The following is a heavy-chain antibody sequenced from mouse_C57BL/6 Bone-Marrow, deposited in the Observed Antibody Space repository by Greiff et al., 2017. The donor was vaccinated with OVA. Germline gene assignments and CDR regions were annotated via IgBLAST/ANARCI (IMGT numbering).Heavy chain of an antibody. CDR1: GYTFTSYW. Sequence: EVQLVESGTVLARPGASVKMSCKTSGYTFTSYWMHWVKQRPGQGLEWIGALYPGNSDTSYNQKFKGKAKLTAVTSASTAYMELSSLTNEDSAVYYCKGGYYYGSSMDYWGQGTSVTVSS. CDR3: KGGYYYGSSMDY. V-gene: IGHV1-5*01. J-gene: IGHJ4*01. CDR2: LYPGNSDT. D-gene: IGHD1-1*01.